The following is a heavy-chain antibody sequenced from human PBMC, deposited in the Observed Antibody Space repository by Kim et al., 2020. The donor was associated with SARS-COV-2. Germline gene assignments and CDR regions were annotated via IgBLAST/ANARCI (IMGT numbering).Heavy chain of an antibody. J-gene: IGHJ4*02. D-gene: IGHD3-10*01. Sequence: PKFPGRVTITADKTTSTAYMELSSLRSEDTAVYYCARGITMVRGGDYFDYWGQGTLVTVSS. CDR3: ARGITMVRGGDYFDY. V-gene: IGHV1-69*02.